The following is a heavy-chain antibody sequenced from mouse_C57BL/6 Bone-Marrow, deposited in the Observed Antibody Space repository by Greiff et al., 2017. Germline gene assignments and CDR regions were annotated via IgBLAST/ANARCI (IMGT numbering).Heavy chain of an antibody. V-gene: IGHV5-6*02. CDR3: AGLDY. CDR1: GFTFSSYG. Sequence: DVKLVESGGDLVKPGGSLKLSCAASGFTFSSYGMSWVRQTPDKRLEWVATISSGGSYTYYPDSVKGRFTISRDNAKNTLYLQMSSLKSEDTAMYYCAGLDYWGQGTTLTVSS. J-gene: IGHJ2*01. CDR2: ISSGGSYT.